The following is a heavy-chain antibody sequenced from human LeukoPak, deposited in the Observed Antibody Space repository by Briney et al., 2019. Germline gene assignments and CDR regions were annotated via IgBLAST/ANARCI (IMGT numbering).Heavy chain of an antibody. CDR3: AKDGSSSWYYYYYGMDV. CDR2: ISYDGSNK. CDR1: GFTFSSYW. V-gene: IGHV3-30*18. J-gene: IGHJ6*02. D-gene: IGHD6-13*01. Sequence: GGSLRLSCAASGFTFSSYWMHWVRQAPGKGLEWVAVISYDGSNKYYADSVKGRFTISRDNSKNTLYLQMNSLRAEDTAVYYCAKDGSSSWYYYYYGMDVWGQGTTVTVSS.